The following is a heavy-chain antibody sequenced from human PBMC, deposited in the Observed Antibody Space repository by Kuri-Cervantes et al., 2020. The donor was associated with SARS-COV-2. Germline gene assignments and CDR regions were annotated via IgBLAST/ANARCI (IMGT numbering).Heavy chain of an antibody. D-gene: IGHD3-3*01. J-gene: IGHJ4*02. CDR1: GGTFSSYA. CDR3: ARGEKITIFGVVTDEIYFDY. CDR2: SIPIFGTA. V-gene: IGHV1-69*06. Sequence: SVKVSCKASGGTFSSYAISWVRQAPGQGLEWRGGSIPIFGTANYAQKFQGRVTITADKSTSTAYMELRSLISDDTAVYYCARGEKITIFGVVTDEIYFDYWGQGTLVTVSS.